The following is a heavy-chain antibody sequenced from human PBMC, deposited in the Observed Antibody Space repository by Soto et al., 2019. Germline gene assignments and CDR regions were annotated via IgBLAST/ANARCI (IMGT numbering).Heavy chain of an antibody. V-gene: IGHV3-23*01. Sequence: PGGSLRLSCAASEFTFSTYAMTWVRQAPGRGLQWVATISDSGDITYYADSVKGRFTISRDNSRNTLYLQMNNLRAEDTALYYCATYSGNYERYGVYYGMDVWGQGTTVTVSS. J-gene: IGHJ6*02. D-gene: IGHD1-26*01. CDR3: ATYSGNYERYGVYYGMDV. CDR2: ISDSGDIT. CDR1: EFTFSTYA.